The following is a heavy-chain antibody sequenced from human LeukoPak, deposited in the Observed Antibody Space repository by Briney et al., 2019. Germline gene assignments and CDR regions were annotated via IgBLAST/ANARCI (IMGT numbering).Heavy chain of an antibody. Sequence: SGTLSLTCSVSGDSISSFYWNWIRQPPGKGLEWIGNIHYSGSSNYNPSLKSRVTISIDTSRKQFFLKLSSVTAADTAVYYCALAPNSNWFDFWGQGTLVTVSS. CDR3: ALAPNSNWFDF. CDR2: IHYSGSS. CDR1: GDSISSFY. J-gene: IGHJ5*01. V-gene: IGHV4-59*08. D-gene: IGHD2-8*01.